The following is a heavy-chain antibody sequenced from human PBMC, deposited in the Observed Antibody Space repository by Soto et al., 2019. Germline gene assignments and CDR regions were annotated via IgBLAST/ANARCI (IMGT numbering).Heavy chain of an antibody. D-gene: IGHD2-2*01. V-gene: IGHV3-23*01. CDR1: GFSFSNYN. CDR3: AKDPGARYCSSTSCYMGDYYYYGMDV. Sequence: GGSLRLSCAASGFSFSNYNIDWVRQAPGKGLEWVSSISISGGSTYYADSVKGRFTISRDNSKNTLYLQMNSLRAEDTAVYYCAKDPGARYCSSTSCYMGDYYYYGMDVWGQGTTVTVSS. CDR2: ISISGGST. J-gene: IGHJ6*02.